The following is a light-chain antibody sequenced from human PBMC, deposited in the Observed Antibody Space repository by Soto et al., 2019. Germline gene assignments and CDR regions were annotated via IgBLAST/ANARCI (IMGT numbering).Light chain of an antibody. V-gene: IGLV4-69*01. J-gene: IGLJ3*02. CDR2: LNSDGSH. CDR3: QTWGTGIWV. CDR1: SGHSSYA. Sequence: QSVLTQSPSASASLGASVKLTCTLSSGHSSYAIAWHQQQPEKGPRYLMKLNSDGSHSKGDGIPDRFSGSSSGAERYLTISCLQSEEEGDYYCQTWGTGIWVFGGGTKLTVL.